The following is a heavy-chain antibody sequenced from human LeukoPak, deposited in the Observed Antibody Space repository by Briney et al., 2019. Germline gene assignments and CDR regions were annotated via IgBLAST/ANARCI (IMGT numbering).Heavy chain of an antibody. Sequence: PSETLSLTCTVSGGSISSYYWSWIRQPPGKGLEWIGYIYYSGSTNYNPSLKSRVTISVDTSKNQCSLKLSSVTATDTAGCYCARHGDSRPLYYFAFWGQGTLVTVSS. CDR2: IYYSGST. J-gene: IGHJ4*02. CDR1: GGSISSYY. D-gene: IGHD6-13*01. CDR3: ARHGDSRPLYYFAF. V-gene: IGHV4-59*08.